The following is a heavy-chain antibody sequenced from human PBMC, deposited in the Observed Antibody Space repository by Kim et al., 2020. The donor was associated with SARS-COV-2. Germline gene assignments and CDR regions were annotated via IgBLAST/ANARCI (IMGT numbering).Heavy chain of an antibody. CDR1: GFTVSSNY. Sequence: GGSLRLSCAASGFTVSSNYMSWVRQAPGKGLEWVSGIYSGGSTYYADSAKGRVTISRDNSKNKIFLPMNSLRAEDTAVYYCARDCIYDYWGQGTLVTVSS. J-gene: IGHJ4*02. CDR3: ARDCIYDY. CDR2: IYSGGST. V-gene: IGHV3-53*01.